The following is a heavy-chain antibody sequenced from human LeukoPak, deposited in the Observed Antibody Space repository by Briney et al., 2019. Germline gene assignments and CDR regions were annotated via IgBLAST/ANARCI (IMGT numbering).Heavy chain of an antibody. D-gene: IGHD6-19*01. J-gene: IGHJ4*02. CDR1: GYTLTELS. CDR2: FDPEDGET. CDR3: ATAPYSSGWTPNY. Sequence: ASVKVSCKVSGYTLTELSMHWVRQAPGKGLERMGGFDPEDGETIYAQKFQGRVTMTEDTSTDTAYMELSSLRSEDTAVYYCATAPYSSGWTPNYWGQGTLVTVSS. V-gene: IGHV1-24*01.